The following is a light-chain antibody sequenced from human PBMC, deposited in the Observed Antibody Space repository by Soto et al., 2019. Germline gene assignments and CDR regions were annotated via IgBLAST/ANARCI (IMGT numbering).Light chain of an antibody. CDR1: QTIIRY. Sequence: DIQMTQSPSSLSASVGDRVTITCRASQTIIRYLNWYQQKPGRAPNLLIYDASNLQSGVPSRFSGSASGTEFTLTISSLQPEDFATYYCQQSYSTLFSFGPGTKVEIK. J-gene: IGKJ3*01. CDR2: DAS. V-gene: IGKV1-39*01. CDR3: QQSYSTLFS.